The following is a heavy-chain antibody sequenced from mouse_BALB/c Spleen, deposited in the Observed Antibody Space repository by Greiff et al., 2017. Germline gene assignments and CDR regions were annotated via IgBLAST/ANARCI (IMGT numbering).Heavy chain of an antibody. CDR2: SRNKANDYTT. CDR3: ARDAGYGNPFAY. J-gene: IGHJ3*01. CDR1: GFTFSDFY. D-gene: IGHD2-1*01. V-gene: IGHV7-1*02. Sequence: DVMLVESGGGLVQPGGSLRLSCATSGFTFSDFYMEWVRQPPGKRLEWIAASRNKANDYTTEYSASVKGRFIVSRDTSQSILYLQMNALRAEDTAIYYCARDAGYGNPFAYWGQGTLVTVSA.